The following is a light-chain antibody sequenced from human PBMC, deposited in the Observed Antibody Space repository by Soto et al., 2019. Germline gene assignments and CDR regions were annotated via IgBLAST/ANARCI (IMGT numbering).Light chain of an antibody. V-gene: IGLV2-23*02. Sequence: LTQPASVSGSPGQSITISCTGTSSDVGSYNLVSWYQQHPGKAPKLMIYEVSKRPSGVSNRFSGSKSGNTASPTISGLQAEDEADYYCCSYAGSSTLVFGTGTKATVL. J-gene: IGLJ1*01. CDR3: CSYAGSSTLV. CDR1: SSDVGSYNL. CDR2: EVS.